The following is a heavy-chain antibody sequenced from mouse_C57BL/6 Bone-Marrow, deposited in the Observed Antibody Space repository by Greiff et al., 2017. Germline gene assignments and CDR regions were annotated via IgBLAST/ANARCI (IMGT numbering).Heavy chain of an antibody. V-gene: IGHV1-78*01. CDR1: GYTFTDHT. J-gene: IGHJ1*01. CDR2: IYPRDGST. CDR3: PPHYYGSSYWYFDV. D-gene: IGHD1-1*01. Sequence: QVQLQQSDAELVKPGASVKISCKVSGYTFTDHTIHWMKQRPEQGLEWIGYIYPRDGSTKYNEKFKGKATLTADKSSSTAYIQLNSLTSEDSAVYFFPPHYYGSSYWYFDVSFPCTTVPVSS.